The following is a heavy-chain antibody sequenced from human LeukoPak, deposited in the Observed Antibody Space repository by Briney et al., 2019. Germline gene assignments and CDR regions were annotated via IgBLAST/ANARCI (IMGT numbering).Heavy chain of an antibody. J-gene: IGHJ4*02. Sequence: SVKVSCKASGGTFSSYTISWVRQAPGQGLEWMGRIIPILGIANYAQKFQGRVTITADKSTSTAYMELSSLRSEDTAVYYCARGYGLRYVRGKTTKVLPTFLDYWGQGTLVTVSS. CDR2: IIPILGIA. D-gene: IGHD3-16*01. CDR3: ARGYGLRYVRGKTTKVLPTFLDY. CDR1: GGTFSSYT. V-gene: IGHV1-69*02.